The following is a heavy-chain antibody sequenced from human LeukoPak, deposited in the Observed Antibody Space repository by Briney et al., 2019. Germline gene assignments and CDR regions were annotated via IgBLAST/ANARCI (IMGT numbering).Heavy chain of an antibody. CDR2: IWYDGSNK. V-gene: IGHV3-33*01. J-gene: IGHJ4*02. CDR1: GFTFSSYG. D-gene: IGHD3-9*01. CDR3: ARAYYDILTGYYIDY. Sequence: PGRSLRLSCAASGFTFSSYGMHWVRQAPGKGLEWVAVIWYDGSNKYYADSVKGRFTISRDNSKNTLYPQMNSLRAEDTAVYYCARAYYDILTGYYIDYWGQGTLVTVSS.